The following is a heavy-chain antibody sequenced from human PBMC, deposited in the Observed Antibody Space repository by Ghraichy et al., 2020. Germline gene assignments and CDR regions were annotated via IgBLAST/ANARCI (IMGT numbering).Heavy chain of an antibody. D-gene: IGHD2-2*02. V-gene: IGHV3-23*01. CDR2: ISGSGGST. Sequence: GGSLRLSCAASGFTFSSYAMSWVRQAPGKGLEWVSVISGSGGSTYYADSVKGRFTISRDNSKNTLYLQVNSLRAEDTAVYYCARDGYCSSPNCYTPILNEYYNAMDVWGQGTTVKVSS. CDR1: GFTFSSYA. J-gene: IGHJ6*02. CDR3: ARDGYCSSPNCYTPILNEYYNAMDV.